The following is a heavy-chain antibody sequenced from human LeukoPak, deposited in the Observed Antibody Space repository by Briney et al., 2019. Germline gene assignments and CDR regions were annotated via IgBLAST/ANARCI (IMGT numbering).Heavy chain of an antibody. Sequence: GGSLRLSCAASGFTFSSYAMHWVRQAPGKGLEWVAVISYDGSNKYYADSVKGRFTISRDNSKNTLYLQMNSPRAEDTAVYYCARDNSSSVEYFQHWGQGTLVTVSS. CDR3: ARDNSSSVEYFQH. CDR2: ISYDGSNK. CDR1: GFTFSSYA. J-gene: IGHJ1*01. D-gene: IGHD6-13*01. V-gene: IGHV3-30*04.